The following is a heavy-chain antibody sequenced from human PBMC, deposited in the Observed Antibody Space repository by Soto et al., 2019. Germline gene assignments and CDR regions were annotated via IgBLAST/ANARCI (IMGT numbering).Heavy chain of an antibody. CDR2: INPSGGST. J-gene: IGHJ3*02. D-gene: IGHD6-6*01. CDR3: ARDWSYSSSSFVGAAFDI. Sequence: ASVKVSCKTAGYTFTSYYMHWGRQAPGQGLEWMGIINPSGGSTSYAQKFKGRVTMTRDKSTSTVYMELSSLRSEDTAVYYCARDWSYSSSSFVGAAFDIWGQGTMVTVSS. CDR1: GYTFTSYY. V-gene: IGHV1-46*01.